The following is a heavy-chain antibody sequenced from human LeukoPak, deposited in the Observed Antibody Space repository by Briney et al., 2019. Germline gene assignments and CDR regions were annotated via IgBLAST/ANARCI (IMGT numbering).Heavy chain of an antibody. CDR2: ISTFKGDT. Sequence: ASVKVSCKTSGYTFISYAISWVRQAPGQGLEWMGWISTFKGDTNYAQKLQGRVTMTTDTSTSTAYMELRSLRSDDTAVYYCARDPRGSYYGAAFDIWGQGTMVTVSS. CDR1: GYTFISYA. CDR3: ARDPRGSYYGAAFDI. V-gene: IGHV1-18*01. D-gene: IGHD1-26*01. J-gene: IGHJ3*02.